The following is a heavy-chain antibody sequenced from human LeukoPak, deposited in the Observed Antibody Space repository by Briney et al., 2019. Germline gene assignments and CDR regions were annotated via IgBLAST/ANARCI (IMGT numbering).Heavy chain of an antibody. J-gene: IGHJ4*02. D-gene: IGHD3-9*01. CDR2: IYYSGST. CDR3: ARARIRYFDS. Sequence: SETLSLTCTVSGGSISSSSYYWGWIRQPPGKGLEWIGSIYYSGSTYYNPSLKSRVTISVDTSKNQFSLKLSSVTAADTAVYYCARARIRYFDSWGQGTLVTVSS. CDR1: GGSISSSSYY. V-gene: IGHV4-39*07.